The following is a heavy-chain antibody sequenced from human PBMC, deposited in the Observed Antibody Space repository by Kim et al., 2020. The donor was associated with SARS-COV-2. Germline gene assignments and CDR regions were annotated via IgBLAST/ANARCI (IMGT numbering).Heavy chain of an antibody. D-gene: IGHD3-16*01. CDR1: EYTLSSYA. CDR2: INTTSGKP. V-gene: IGHV7-4-1*02. Sequence: ASVKVSCKTSEYTLSSYALNWVRQAPGQGLEWMGWINTTSGKPMYAQGFTGRFVFSLDTSVNTAYLHISSLKGDDTAVYFCVRDKPVGNWLIPDAFDIWGQRTMVTVSA. J-gene: IGHJ3*02. CDR3: VRDKPVGNWLIPDAFDI.